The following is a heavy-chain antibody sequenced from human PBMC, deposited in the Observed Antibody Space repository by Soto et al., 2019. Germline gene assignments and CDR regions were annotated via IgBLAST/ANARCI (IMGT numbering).Heavy chain of an antibody. D-gene: IGHD6-6*01. V-gene: IGHV3-64*01. Sequence: EVQRAEYGGGLAQPGGSLRLSCAASGFTLSGYAMDWVRQAPGKGLEYVSGISSNGVGTYYANSVQGRFTISRDNSKNTVYLQMGSLRPEDMAVYYCARRARPDFYYMDVWGKGTTVTVSS. J-gene: IGHJ6*03. CDR1: GFTLSGYA. CDR3: ARRARPDFYYMDV. CDR2: ISSNGVGT.